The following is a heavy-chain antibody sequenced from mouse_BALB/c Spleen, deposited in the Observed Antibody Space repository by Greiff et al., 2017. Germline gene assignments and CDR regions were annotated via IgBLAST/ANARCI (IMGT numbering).Heavy chain of an antibody. CDR3: ARDPYDYDGDYFDY. D-gene: IGHD2-4*01. CDR1: GFNIKDTY. Sequence: VQLQQPGAELVMPGASVKLSCTASGFNIKDTYMHWVKQRPEQGLEWIGRIDPANGNTKYDPKFQGKATITADTSSNTAYLQLSSLTSEDTAVYYCARDPYDYDGDYFDYWGQGTTLTVSS. J-gene: IGHJ2*01. CDR2: IDPANGNT. V-gene: IGHV14-3*02.